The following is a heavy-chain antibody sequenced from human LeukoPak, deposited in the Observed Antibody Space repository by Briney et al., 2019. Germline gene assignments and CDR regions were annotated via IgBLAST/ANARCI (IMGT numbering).Heavy chain of an antibody. CDR3: AREYGYSYGYGDY. V-gene: IGHV4-38-2*02. CDR1: GYSISSGNF. D-gene: IGHD5-18*01. Sequence: PSETLSLTCAVPGYSISSGNFWGWIRQLPGKGRKWIGSTHDTGSTYYNPSLKSRVTISVDTSKNQFSLKLSSVTAADTAVYYCAREYGYSYGYGDYWGQGTLVTVSS. CDR2: THDTGST. J-gene: IGHJ4*02.